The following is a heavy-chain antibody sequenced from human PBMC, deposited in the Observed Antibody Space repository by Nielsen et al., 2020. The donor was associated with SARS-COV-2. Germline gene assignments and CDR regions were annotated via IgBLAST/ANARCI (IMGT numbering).Heavy chain of an antibody. V-gene: IGHV4-39*02. Sequence: RQAPGKGLEWIGSIYYSGSTYYNPSLKSRVTISVDTSKNQFSLKLGSVTAADTAVYYCAREGVMITFGGVIVRGWFDPWGQGTLVTVSS. J-gene: IGHJ5*02. CDR3: AREGVMITFGGVIVRGWFDP. D-gene: IGHD3-16*02. CDR2: IYYSGST.